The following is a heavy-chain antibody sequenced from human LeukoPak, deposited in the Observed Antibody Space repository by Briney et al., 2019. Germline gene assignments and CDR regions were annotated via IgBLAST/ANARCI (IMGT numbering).Heavy chain of an antibody. Sequence: GASVKVSCKASGLTFTSSVMQWMRQARGQRLEWIGWIVVGSGNTNYAQKFQERVTITRDMSTSTAHMELSSLRSEDTAVYYCAVRDYDFWRGYHSWGQGTLVTVSS. D-gene: IGHD3-3*01. CDR2: IVVGSGNT. CDR1: GLTFTSSV. CDR3: AVRDYDFWRGYHS. V-gene: IGHV1-58*02. J-gene: IGHJ4*02.